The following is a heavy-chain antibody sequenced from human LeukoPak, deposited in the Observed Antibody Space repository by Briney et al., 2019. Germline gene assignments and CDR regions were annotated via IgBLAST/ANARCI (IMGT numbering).Heavy chain of an antibody. CDR2: IYTSGST. D-gene: IGHD1-7*01. V-gene: IGHV4-61*02. Sequence: PSETLSLTCTVSGGSISSGSYYWSWIRQPAGKGLEWIGRIYTSGSTNYNPSLKSRVTISVDTSKNQFSLKLSSVTAADTAVYYCARVNNWNYWFDPWGQGTLVTVSS. CDR3: ARVNNWNYWFDP. J-gene: IGHJ5*02. CDR1: GGSISSGSYY.